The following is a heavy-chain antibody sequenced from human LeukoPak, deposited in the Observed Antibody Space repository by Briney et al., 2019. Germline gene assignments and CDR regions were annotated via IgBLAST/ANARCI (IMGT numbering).Heavy chain of an antibody. J-gene: IGHJ5*02. V-gene: IGHV4-39*07. D-gene: IGHD3-3*01. CDR3: ARVALYDFWSGYYEIWFDP. CDR1: GGSISSSSYY. CDR2: IYHSGST. Sequence: SETLSLTCTVSGGSISSSSYYWGWIRQPPGKGLEWIGSIYHSGSTYYNPSLKSRVTISVDTSKNQFSLKLSSVTAADTAVYYCARVALYDFWSGYYEIWFDPWGQGTLVTVSS.